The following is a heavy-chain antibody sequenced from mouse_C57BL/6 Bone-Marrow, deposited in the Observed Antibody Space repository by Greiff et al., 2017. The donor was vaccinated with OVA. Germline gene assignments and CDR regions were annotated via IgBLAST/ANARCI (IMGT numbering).Heavy chain of an antibody. CDR2: IYPRSGNT. CDR1: GYTFTSYG. CDR3: ARSPQYWYFDV. Sequence: QVQLQQSGAELARPGASVKLSCKASGYTFTSYGISWVKQRTGQGLEWIGEIYPRSGNTYYNEKFKGNATLTADKSSSTAYMELRSLTSEDSAVYFCARSPQYWYFDVWGTGTTVTVSS. J-gene: IGHJ1*03. V-gene: IGHV1-81*01.